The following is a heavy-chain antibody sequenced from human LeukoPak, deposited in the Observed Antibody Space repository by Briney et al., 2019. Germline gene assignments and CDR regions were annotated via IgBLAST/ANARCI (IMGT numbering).Heavy chain of an antibody. CDR3: ARHRSEHPWSWVPEAASYFDY. J-gene: IGHJ4*02. CDR2: IYYSGST. Sequence: KPSETLSLTCAVYGGSFSGYYWSWIRQPPGKGLEWIGSIYYSGSTYYNPSLKSRVTISVDTSKNQFSLKLSSVTAADTAVYYCARHRSEHPWSWVPEAASYFDYWGQGTLVTVSS. V-gene: IGHV4-34*01. CDR1: GGSFSGYY. D-gene: IGHD6-25*01.